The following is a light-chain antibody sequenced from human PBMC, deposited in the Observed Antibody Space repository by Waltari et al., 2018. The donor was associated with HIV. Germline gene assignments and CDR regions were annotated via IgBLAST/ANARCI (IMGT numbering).Light chain of an antibody. CDR1: SLRSYY. Sequence: SSELTQDPAVSVALGQTVRITCQGDSLRSYYASWYQQKPGQAPVLVIYGKKNRPTGLPDRVSGASSGNTASLTIAGAQAEEEADYYCHSRDSSANPVVFGGGTKLTVL. CDR2: GKK. CDR3: HSRDSSANPVV. J-gene: IGLJ2*01. V-gene: IGLV3-19*01.